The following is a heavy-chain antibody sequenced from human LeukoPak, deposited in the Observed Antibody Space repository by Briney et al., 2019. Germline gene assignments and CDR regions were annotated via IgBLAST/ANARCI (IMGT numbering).Heavy chain of an antibody. CDR3: ARDGSWLELLPFDY. J-gene: IGHJ4*02. CDR2: ISGSSSTI. Sequence: GSLRLSCAASGFTFSSYSMIWVRQAPGKGLEWVSYISGSSSTIYYADSVKGRFTISRDNAKNSLYLQMNSLRDEDTAVYYCARDGSWLELLPFDYWGQGILVTVSS. CDR1: GFTFSSYS. V-gene: IGHV3-48*02. D-gene: IGHD1-7*01.